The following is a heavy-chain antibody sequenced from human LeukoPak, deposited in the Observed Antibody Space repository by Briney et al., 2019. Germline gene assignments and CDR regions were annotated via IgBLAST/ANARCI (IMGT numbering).Heavy chain of an antibody. CDR2: IKKDGSEK. CDR3: AKEGLRFFDF. D-gene: IGHD5-12*01. J-gene: IGHJ4*02. Sequence: GGSLRLSCAASGFTFSSYWMSWVRQAPGKGLEWVANIKKDGSEKYYVDSVKGRFTISRDNAKTSLYLQMNSLRSEDTAVYYCAKEGLRFFDFWGQGTLVTVSS. V-gene: IGHV3-7*01. CDR1: GFTFSSYW.